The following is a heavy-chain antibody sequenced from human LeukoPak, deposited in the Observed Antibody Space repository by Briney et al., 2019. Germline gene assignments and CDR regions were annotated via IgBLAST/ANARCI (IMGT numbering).Heavy chain of an antibody. CDR3: ATMRVVPAAIDHYYYGMDV. V-gene: IGHV5-51*01. J-gene: IGHJ6*02. Sequence: GESLQISCKGSGYSFTSYWIGWVRQMPGKGLEWMGIIYPGDSDTRYSPSFQGQVTISADKSISTAYLQWSSLKASDTAMYYCATMRVVPAAIDHYYYGMDVWGQGTTVTVSS. CDR2: IYPGDSDT. D-gene: IGHD2-2*02. CDR1: GYSFTSYW.